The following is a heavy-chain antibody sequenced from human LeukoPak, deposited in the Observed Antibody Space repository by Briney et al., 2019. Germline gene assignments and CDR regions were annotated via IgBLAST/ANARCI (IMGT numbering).Heavy chain of an antibody. D-gene: IGHD3-22*01. CDR1: EFSVGSNY. V-gene: IGHV3-66*01. Sequence: PGGSLRLSRAASEFSVGSNYMTWVRQAPGKGLEWVSLIYSGGSTYYADSVKGRFTISRDNSKNTLYLQMNSLRAEDTAVYYCARVGRRGDSSGYFDYWGQGTLVTVSS. CDR2: IYSGGST. J-gene: IGHJ4*02. CDR3: ARVGRRGDSSGYFDY.